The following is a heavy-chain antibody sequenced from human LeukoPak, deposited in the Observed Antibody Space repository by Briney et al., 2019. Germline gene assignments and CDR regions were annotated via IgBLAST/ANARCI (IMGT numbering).Heavy chain of an antibody. V-gene: IGHV1-58*02. CDR2: IVVGSGNT. J-gene: IGHJ3*02. D-gene: IGHD6-19*01. Sequence: GTSVKVSCKASGFTFTSSAMQWVRQARGQRLEWIGWIVVGSGNTNYAQKFQERVTITRDMSTSTAYMELSSLRSEDTAVYYCAADPLYSSGWNAFDIWGPGTMVTVSS. CDR3: AADPLYSSGWNAFDI. CDR1: GFTFTSSA.